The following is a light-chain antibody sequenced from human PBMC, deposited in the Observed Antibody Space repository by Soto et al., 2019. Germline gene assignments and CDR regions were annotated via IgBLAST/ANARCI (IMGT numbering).Light chain of an antibody. CDR3: LQNYSWPWT. CDR1: QSVSGY. J-gene: IGKJ1*01. Sequence: EIVMTQSPGTVSVFPGETVTLSCRASQSVSGYLDWFHQKPGQAPRLVLLRIFTRAIGVPARFSGSGSETEFTLTISGLQYEDSGVYYCLQNYSWPWTFGQGTKVDIK. CDR2: RIF. V-gene: IGKV3-15*01.